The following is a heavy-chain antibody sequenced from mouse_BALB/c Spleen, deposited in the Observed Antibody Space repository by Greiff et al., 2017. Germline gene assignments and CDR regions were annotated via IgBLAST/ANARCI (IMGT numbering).Heavy chain of an antibody. CDR1: GFTFSDYY. CDR3: ASYGNYDWYFDV. D-gene: IGHD2-1*01. Sequence: EVQGVESGGGLVKPGGSLKLSCAASGFTFSDYYMYWVRQTPEKRLEWVATISDGGSYTYYPDSVKGRFTISRDNAKNNLYLQMSSLKSEDTAMYYCASYGNYDWYFDVWGAGTTVTVSS. J-gene: IGHJ1*01. CDR2: ISDGGSYT. V-gene: IGHV5-4*02.